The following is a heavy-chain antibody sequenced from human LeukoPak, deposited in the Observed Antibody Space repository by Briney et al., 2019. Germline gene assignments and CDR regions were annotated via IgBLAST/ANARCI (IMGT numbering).Heavy chain of an antibody. CDR3: ARGIGNSRGTRFDP. D-gene: IGHD3-22*01. CDR2: ISYSGST. V-gene: IGHV4-59*01. J-gene: IGHJ5*02. CDR1: GASIRTFY. Sequence: PSETLSLTCTVSGASIRTFYWTWIRQPPGKGLEWIAYISYSGSTTYNPSLKSRVTISLDTSKNQFSLNLNSLTAADTAVYYCARGIGNSRGTRFDPWGQGTLSPSPQ.